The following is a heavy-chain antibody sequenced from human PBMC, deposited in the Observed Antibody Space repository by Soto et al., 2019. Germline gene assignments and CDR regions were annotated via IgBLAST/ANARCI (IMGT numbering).Heavy chain of an antibody. J-gene: IGHJ4*02. V-gene: IGHV3-74*01. D-gene: IGHD7-27*01. CDR3: TRDLGY. CDR1: GFTFSSYA. Sequence: GGSLRLSCAASGFTFSSYAMSWVRQAPGKGLVWVSRINSDGSSTNYADSVKGRFTISRDIAKNTLYLQMNSLRVEDTAVYYCTRDLGYWGQGALVTVSS. CDR2: INSDGSST.